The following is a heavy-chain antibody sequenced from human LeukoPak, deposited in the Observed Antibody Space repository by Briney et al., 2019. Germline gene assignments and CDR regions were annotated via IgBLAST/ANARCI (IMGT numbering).Heavy chain of an antibody. Sequence: PSQTLSLTCTVSGGSISSGSYYWSWIRQPAGKGLEWIGRIYTSGSTNYNPSLKSRVTISVDTSKNQFSLKLSSVTAADTAVYYCARASLELRLYYFDYWGQGTLVTVSS. J-gene: IGHJ4*02. V-gene: IGHV4-61*02. CDR1: GGSISSGSYY. D-gene: IGHD1-7*01. CDR3: ARASLELRLYYFDY. CDR2: IYTSGST.